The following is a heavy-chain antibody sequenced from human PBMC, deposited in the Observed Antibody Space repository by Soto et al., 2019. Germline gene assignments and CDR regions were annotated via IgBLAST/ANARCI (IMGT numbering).Heavy chain of an antibody. CDR3: ASVVQVEQSSHSWYFNL. CDR2: IIPIFGTA. D-gene: IGHD2-15*01. V-gene: IGHV1-69*12. Sequence: QVQLVQSGAEVKKPGSSVKVSCKASGGTFSSYAISWVRQAPGQGLEWMGGIIPIFGTANYAQKFQGRVTLDADECPRTAHMELSSLRSEHAAVYYCASVVQVEQSSHSWYFNLWRRGTLVTVSS. J-gene: IGHJ2*01. CDR1: GGTFSSYA.